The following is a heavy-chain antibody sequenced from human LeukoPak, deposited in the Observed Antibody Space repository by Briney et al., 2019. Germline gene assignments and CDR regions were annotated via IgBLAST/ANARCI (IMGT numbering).Heavy chain of an antibody. CDR2: IYHRGNT. CDR1: GHSISTDYY. V-gene: IGHV4-38-2*01. D-gene: IGHD4-17*01. J-gene: IGHJ3*01. CDR3: TSGEYTQGSDV. Sequence: SETLSLTCAVSGHSISTDYYWGWIRQPPGKGLEWIGNIYHRGNTYYNPSLKRRVSISVDTSKNQFSLRVTSVTAADTGVYYCTSGEYTQGSDVWGQGTMVTVTS.